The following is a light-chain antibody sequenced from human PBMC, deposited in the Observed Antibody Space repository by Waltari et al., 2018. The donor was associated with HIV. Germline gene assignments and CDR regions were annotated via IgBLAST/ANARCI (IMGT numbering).Light chain of an antibody. CDR3: YATGGGDSQRGV. CDR2: ADS. CDR1: PLAKKH. Sequence: SYELPQPPSLSASPKQTGTIIRSGTPLAKKHALWYRQKSGRAPVLVSYADSQRPSGIPDRISACRSGTVATLTISGAQVEDEGDYYCYATGGGDSQRGVFGTGTTVTIL. J-gene: IGLJ1*01. V-gene: IGLV3-10*01.